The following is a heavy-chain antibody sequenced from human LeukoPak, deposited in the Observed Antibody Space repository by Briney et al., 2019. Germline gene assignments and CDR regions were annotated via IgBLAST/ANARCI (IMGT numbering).Heavy chain of an antibody. CDR1: GGSISSGPYY. D-gene: IGHD3-22*01. CDR3: ARRDDSSGYHKIYDY. CDR2: IYYGENT. J-gene: IGHJ4*02. Sequence: SETLSLTCTVSGGSISSGPYYWGWIRQPPGKGLEWIGNIYYGENTYYNPSLKSRVTISIDTSKNQFYLKLSSLTAADTAVYYCARRDDSSGYHKIYDYWGPGTLVTVSS. V-gene: IGHV4-39*01.